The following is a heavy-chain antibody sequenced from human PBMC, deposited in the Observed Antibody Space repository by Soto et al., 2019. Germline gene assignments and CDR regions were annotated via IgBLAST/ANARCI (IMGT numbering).Heavy chain of an antibody. CDR3: ARVRVVVPAAIYAFDI. CDR2: IYYSGST. V-gene: IGHV4-31*03. CDR1: GGSISSGGYY. D-gene: IGHD2-2*01. J-gene: IGHJ3*02. Sequence: TSETLSLTCTVSGGSISSGGYYWSWIRQHPGKGLEWIGYIYYSGSTYYNPSLKSRVTISVDTSKNQFSLKLSSVTAADTAVYYCARVRVVVPAAIYAFDIWGQGTMVTVSS.